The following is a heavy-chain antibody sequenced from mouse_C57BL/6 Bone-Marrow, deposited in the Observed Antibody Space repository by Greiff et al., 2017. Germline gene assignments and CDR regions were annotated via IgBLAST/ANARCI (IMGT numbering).Heavy chain of an antibody. V-gene: IGHV1-82*01. CDR2: IYPGDGDT. Sequence: VQLQQSGPELVKPGASVKISCKASGYAFSSSWMNWVKQRPGQGLEWIGRIYPGDGDTNYNGKFKGKATLTADKSSSTAYMQLSSLTSEDSAVYFCARRDYYYGSSYYWYFDVWGTGTTVTVSS. J-gene: IGHJ1*03. CDR3: ARRDYYYGSSYYWYFDV. CDR1: GYAFSSSW. D-gene: IGHD1-1*01.